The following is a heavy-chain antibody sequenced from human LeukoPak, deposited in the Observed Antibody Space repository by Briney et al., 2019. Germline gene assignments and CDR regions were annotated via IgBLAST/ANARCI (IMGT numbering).Heavy chain of an antibody. CDR1: GFTFSNYW. CDR3: ARDITLTRGGRSDY. V-gene: IGHV3-74*01. D-gene: IGHD3-10*01. Sequence: GGSLRLSCAASGFTFSNYWMYWVRQTPGKGLVWVSRINSDGTTTNFADSVKGRFTISRDNAKNTVYLQMNSLRAEDTAVYYCARDITLTRGGRSDYWGQGTLVTVSS. J-gene: IGHJ4*02. CDR2: INSDGTTT.